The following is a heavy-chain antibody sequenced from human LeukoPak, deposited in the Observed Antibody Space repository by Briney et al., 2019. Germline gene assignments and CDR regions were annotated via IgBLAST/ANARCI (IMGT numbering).Heavy chain of an antibody. Sequence: GGSLRLSCEASGFTFSYAFMNWVRQAPGKGLEWVSSISSSSSYIYYADSVKGRFTISRDNAKNSLYLQMNSLRAEDTAVYYCARERIIAAAGNDYWGQGTLVTVSS. V-gene: IGHV3-21*01. J-gene: IGHJ4*02. CDR1: GFTFSYAF. CDR3: ARERIIAAAGNDY. CDR2: ISSSSSYI. D-gene: IGHD6-13*01.